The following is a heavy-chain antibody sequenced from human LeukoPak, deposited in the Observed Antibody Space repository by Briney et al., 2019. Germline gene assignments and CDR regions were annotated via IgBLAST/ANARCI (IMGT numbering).Heavy chain of an antibody. CDR1: GYTFSDYY. J-gene: IGHJ4*02. D-gene: IGHD3-10*01. Sequence: ASVKVSCKASGYTFSDYYIHWVRQAPGQGVEWVGWINPNSGGTDSAQKSQGRVTMTRDTSISATYMELRTLTSDDTAVYYCARGTRVSYSSIHDWGQGTLVTVSS. CDR2: INPNSGGT. V-gene: IGHV1-2*02. CDR3: ARGTRVSYSSIHD.